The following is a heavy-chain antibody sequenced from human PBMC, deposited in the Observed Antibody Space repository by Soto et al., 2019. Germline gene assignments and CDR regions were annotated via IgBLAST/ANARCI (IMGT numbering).Heavy chain of an antibody. Sequence: GGSLRLSCAASGFTFSSFWMHWVRQAPGKGLVWVSRINSDESSTSYADSVKGRFTISRDNAKNTLYLQMNSLRAEDTAVYYCPRVPTRAYAFSGDDHWGDGTQITLPS. D-gene: IGHD3-3*01. CDR1: GFTFSSFW. CDR3: PRVPTRAYAFSGDDH. V-gene: IGHV3-74*01. J-gene: IGHJ4*01. CDR2: INSDESST.